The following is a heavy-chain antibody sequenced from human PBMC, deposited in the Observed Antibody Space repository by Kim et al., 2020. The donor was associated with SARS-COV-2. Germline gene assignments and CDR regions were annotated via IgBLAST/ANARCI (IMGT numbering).Heavy chain of an antibody. Sequence: GGSLRLSCAVSGLPFIDYAMTWVRQAPGGGLEWVSSISNGGGGTYYAESARGRFTISRDNLQSTVFLHMNALRVDDTAIYYCATLVGGTQFDYWGQGALVSVSS. V-gene: IGHV3-23*01. D-gene: IGHD3-10*01. CDR3: ATLVGGTQFDY. CDR2: ISNGGGGT. CDR1: GLPFIDYA. J-gene: IGHJ4*02.